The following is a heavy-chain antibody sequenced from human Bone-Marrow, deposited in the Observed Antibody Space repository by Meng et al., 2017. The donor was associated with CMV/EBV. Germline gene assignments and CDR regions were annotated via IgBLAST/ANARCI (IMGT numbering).Heavy chain of an antibody. CDR3: ARSSGWSRFDY. CDR1: GYTLTYYY. D-gene: IGHD6-19*01. CDR2: INPNTDT. Sequence: QLVQSGAELKMPGASLKVSCKASGYTLTYYYIPWVRQAPGQWLEWMGWINPNTDTNYAQNFQGRVTMTRDMSINTAYMELSRLTSGDTAVYYCARSSGWSRFDYWGQGTLVTVSS. J-gene: IGHJ4*02. V-gene: IGHV1-2*02.